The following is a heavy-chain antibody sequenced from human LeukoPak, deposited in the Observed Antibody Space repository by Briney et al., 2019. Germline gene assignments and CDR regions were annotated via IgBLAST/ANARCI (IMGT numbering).Heavy chain of an antibody. CDR3: ARCAGQLQEYFQH. J-gene: IGHJ1*01. CDR1: GFTFSDYY. V-gene: IGHV3-11*01. CDR2: ISSSGSTI. Sequence: GGSLRLSCAASGFTFSDYYMSWIRQAPGKGLEWVSYISSSGSTIYYVDSVKGRFTISRDNAKNSLYLQMNSLRAEDTAVYYCARCAGQLQEYFQHWGQGTLVTVSS. D-gene: IGHD2-2*01.